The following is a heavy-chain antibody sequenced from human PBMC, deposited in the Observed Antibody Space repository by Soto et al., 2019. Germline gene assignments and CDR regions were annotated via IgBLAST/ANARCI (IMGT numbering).Heavy chain of an antibody. J-gene: IGHJ6*02. Sequence: PGGSLRLSCAASGFTFSSYWMHWVRQAPGKGLVWVSRINSDGSSTSYADSVKGRFTISRDNAKNTLCLQMNSLRAEDTAVYYCAREMGLRGLRYFDWLLYGSYVMDVWGQGTKVTVSS. V-gene: IGHV3-74*01. D-gene: IGHD3-9*01. CDR1: GFTFSSYW. CDR3: AREMGLRGLRYFDWLLYGSYVMDV. CDR2: INSDGSST.